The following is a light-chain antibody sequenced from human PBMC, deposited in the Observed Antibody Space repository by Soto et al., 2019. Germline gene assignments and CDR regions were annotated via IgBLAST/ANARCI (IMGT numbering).Light chain of an antibody. CDR3: QAWDSSTFYV. Sequence: SYSLTQPPSVSVSPGQTASITCSGDKLGDKYACWYQQKPGQSPVLVIYQNTKRPSGIPERFSGSNSGNTATLTISGIQSMDEADYYCQAWDSSTFYVFGTGTKVTVL. V-gene: IGLV3-1*01. CDR1: KLGDKY. J-gene: IGLJ1*01. CDR2: QNT.